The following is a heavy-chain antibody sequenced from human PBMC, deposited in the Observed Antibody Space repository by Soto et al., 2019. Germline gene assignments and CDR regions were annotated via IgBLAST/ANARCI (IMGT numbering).Heavy chain of an antibody. V-gene: IGHV4-4*02. CDR2: IHHSGNS. CDR1: GDSISSDKW. CDR3: ARGERQQQRDY. Sequence: QVQLQESGPGLVKPSGTLSLTCAVSGDSISSDKWWSWVRQPPGKGLEWIGEIHHSGNSNYNPSLKXRXMXSIXKSKNQFSLKLSSVTDADTAVYYCARGERQQQRDYWGQGTLVTVSS. J-gene: IGHJ4*02. D-gene: IGHD6-13*01.